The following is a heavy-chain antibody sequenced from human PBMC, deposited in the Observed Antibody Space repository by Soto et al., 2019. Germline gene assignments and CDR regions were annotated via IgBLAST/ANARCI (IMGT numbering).Heavy chain of an antibody. D-gene: IGHD3-22*01. V-gene: IGHV4-34*01. CDR1: GGSFTDYY. CDR3: ARGEDDSSGLYSWAPLGFDV. CDR2: INHSASS. Sequence: QVQLRQWGAGLLKPSETLVLTCAVSGGSFTDYYWGWIRQSPGKGLEWIGEINHSASSTYNPSLASRVTILVDTSKKQFSLRLTSVTAADTAMYYCARGEDDSSGLYSWAPLGFDVWGQGTTVTVSS. J-gene: IGHJ6*02.